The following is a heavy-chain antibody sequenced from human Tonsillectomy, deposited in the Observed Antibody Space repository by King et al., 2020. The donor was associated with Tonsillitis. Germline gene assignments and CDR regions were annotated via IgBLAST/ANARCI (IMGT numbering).Heavy chain of an antibody. Sequence: QLVQSGGGVVQPGRSLRLSCAASGFTFSNYGMHWVRQAPGKGLEWVAGIWYDGSKKNHAEYVKGRFTISSDNSKSTLNLQMKSLRAEDTAVYFCARDLGSGVKWGQGTLVSVSS. V-gene: IGHV3-33*01. CDR2: IWYDGSKK. CDR1: GFTFSNYG. J-gene: IGHJ4*02. D-gene: IGHD6-25*01. CDR3: ARDLGSGVK.